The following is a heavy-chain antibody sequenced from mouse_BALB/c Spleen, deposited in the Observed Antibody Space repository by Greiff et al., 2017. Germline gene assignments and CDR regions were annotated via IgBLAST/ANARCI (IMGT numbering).Heavy chain of an antibody. D-gene: IGHD2-4*01. V-gene: IGHV5-12-2*01. CDR3: ARRDPYDYDDYFDY. Sequence: EVKLQESGGGLVQPGGSLKLSCAASGFTFSSYTMSWVRQTPEKRLEWVAYISNGGGSTYYPDTVKGRFTISRDNAKNTLYLQMSSLKSEDTAMYYCARRDPYDYDDYFDYWGQGTTLTVSS. J-gene: IGHJ2*01. CDR2: ISNGGGST. CDR1: GFTFSSYT.